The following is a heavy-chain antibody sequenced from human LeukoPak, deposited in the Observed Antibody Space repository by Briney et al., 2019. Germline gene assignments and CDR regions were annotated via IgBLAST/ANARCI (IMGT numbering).Heavy chain of an antibody. J-gene: IGHJ6*02. D-gene: IGHD3-3*01. CDR1: GGSISSGGYY. CDR3: ARHLRDFWSGYYSGSTYYGMDV. Sequence: SQTLSLTCTVSGGSISSGGYYWSWIRQHPGKGLEWIGYIYYSGSTNYNPSLKSRVTISVDTSKNQFSLKLSSVTAADTAVYYCARHLRDFWSGYYSGSTYYGMDVWGQGTTVTVSS. V-gene: IGHV4-61*08. CDR2: IYYSGST.